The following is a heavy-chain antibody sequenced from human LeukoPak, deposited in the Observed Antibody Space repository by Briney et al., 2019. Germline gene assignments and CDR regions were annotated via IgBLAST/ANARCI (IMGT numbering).Heavy chain of an antibody. J-gene: IGHJ3*02. CDR1: GGSISSYY. Sequence: SETLSLTCSVSGGSISSYYWSWIRQSPGKGLEWIGYIYYTGSTNYNPSLESRVTISVDTSKKQLSLKLSSVTAADTAVYYCARDRRESTKPNDAFDTWGQGTMVTVSS. V-gene: IGHV4-59*01. CDR2: IYYTGST. D-gene: IGHD2-8*01. CDR3: ARDRRESTKPNDAFDT.